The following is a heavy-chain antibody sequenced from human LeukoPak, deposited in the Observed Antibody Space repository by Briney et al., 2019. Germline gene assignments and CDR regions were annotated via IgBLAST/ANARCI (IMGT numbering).Heavy chain of an antibody. CDR2: IYYSGST. Sequence: SQTLSLTCTVSGGSISSGGYYWSWIRQHPGKGLEWIGYIYYSGSTYYNPSLKSRVTISVDTSKNQFSLKLSSVTAADTAVYYCARRPMYYDFWSGEAPYYYMDVWGKGTTVTVSS. V-gene: IGHV4-31*03. J-gene: IGHJ6*03. CDR1: GGSISSGGYY. D-gene: IGHD3-3*01. CDR3: ARRPMYYDFWSGEAPYYYMDV.